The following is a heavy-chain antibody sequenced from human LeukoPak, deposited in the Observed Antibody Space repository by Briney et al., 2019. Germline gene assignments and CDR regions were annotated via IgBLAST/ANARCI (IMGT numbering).Heavy chain of an antibody. D-gene: IGHD5-18*01. CDR1: GGSISGYY. J-gene: IGHJ5*02. CDR3: ASGYSYVPA. V-gene: IGHV4-59*01. CDR2: ISYNSGST. Sequence: PSETLSPTCTVSGGSISGYYCSWIRQPPGKGLEWIGYISYNSGSTNYNPSLKSRVSISADTSKNQCSLKLSSVTTADTAVYYCASGYSYVPAWGQGTLVTVSS.